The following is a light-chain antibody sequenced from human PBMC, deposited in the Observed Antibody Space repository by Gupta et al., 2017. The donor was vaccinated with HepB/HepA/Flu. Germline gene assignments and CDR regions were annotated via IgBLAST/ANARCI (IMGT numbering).Light chain of an antibody. CDR3: HQDWRLGI. CDR1: QSVARNN. J-gene: IGKJ2*02. V-gene: IGKV3-20*01. CDR2: GAS. Sequence: EIVLTQSPGTLSMSPGDRVTLSCRASQSVARNNLAWYQQKPGQAPRLLVFGASSRANGVPDRFSGSGSGSDFTLTSTRREPEDVAVYYGHQDWRLGIFGQGTKVDIK.